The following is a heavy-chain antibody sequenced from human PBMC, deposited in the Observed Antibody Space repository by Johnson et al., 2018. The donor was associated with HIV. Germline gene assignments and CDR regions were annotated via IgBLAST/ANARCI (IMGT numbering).Heavy chain of an antibody. CDR3: ARGGFWSGYYLLSHAFDI. Sequence: QVQLVESGGGLVQPGGSLRLSCAASGFSFSDYFMSWIRQAPGKGLECISYISSSGTTLYYTDSVTGRFTISRDNAKTSLYLQMNSLRAEDTAVYYCARGGFWSGYYLLSHAFDIWGQGTMVTVSS. CDR2: ISSSGTTL. CDR1: GFSFSDYF. V-gene: IGHV3-11*04. J-gene: IGHJ3*02. D-gene: IGHD3-3*01.